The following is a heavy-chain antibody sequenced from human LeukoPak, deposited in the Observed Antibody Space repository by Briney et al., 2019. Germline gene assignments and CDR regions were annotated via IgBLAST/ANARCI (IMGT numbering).Heavy chain of an antibody. D-gene: IGHD4-23*01. CDR2: ISYDGSNK. Sequence: GGSLRLSCAASGFTFSSYAMHWVRQAPGKGLEWVAVISYDGSNKYYADSVKGRFTISRDNSKNTLYLQMNSLRAEDTAVYYCARVGVYGGNYDYWGQGTLVTVSS. CDR3: ARVGVYGGNYDY. CDR1: GFTFSSYA. V-gene: IGHV3-30-3*01. J-gene: IGHJ4*02.